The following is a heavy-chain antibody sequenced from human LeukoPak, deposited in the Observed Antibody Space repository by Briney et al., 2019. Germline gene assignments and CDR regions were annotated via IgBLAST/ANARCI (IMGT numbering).Heavy chain of an antibody. CDR3: ARGQIGRLRYLDWLFKKVWFDP. D-gene: IGHD3-9*01. CDR1: GVTFSGYY. V-gene: IGHV4-34*01. CDR2: IYHSGST. J-gene: IGHJ5*02. Sequence: SESLSLTCAVYGVTFSGYYWSWIRQPPGKGLEWIGEIYHSGSTNYNPSLKSRVTISVDTSKNQFSLKLSSVTAADTAVYYCARGQIGRLRYLDWLFKKVWFDPWGQGTLVTVSS.